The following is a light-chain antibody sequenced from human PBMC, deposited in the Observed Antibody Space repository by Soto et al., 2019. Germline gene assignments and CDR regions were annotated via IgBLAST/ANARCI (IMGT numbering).Light chain of an antibody. Sequence: ETVMTQSPATLSVSPGERATLSCRASQSVSSNLAWYQQKPGQAPRLLIYGASTRATGIPARFSGSGSGTEFTLTISSLQSEDFAVYYCQQYNNWPLTIGQGTKVDIK. J-gene: IGKJ1*01. V-gene: IGKV3-15*01. CDR2: GAS. CDR1: QSVSSN. CDR3: QQYNNWPLT.